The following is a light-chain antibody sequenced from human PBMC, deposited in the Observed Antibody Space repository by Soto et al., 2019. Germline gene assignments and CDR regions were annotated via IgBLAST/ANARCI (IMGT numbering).Light chain of an antibody. Sequence: DIQMTQSPSTLSASVGDRVTITCRASQSISSWLAWYQQKPGKAPKLMIYKASSLDSGVPSRFSGSGSGTEFTLTIRSLQPDDFATYYCQQSNSCAYTFGQATKLEIK. V-gene: IGKV1-5*03. CDR2: KAS. J-gene: IGKJ2*01. CDR1: QSISSW. CDR3: QQSNSCAYT.